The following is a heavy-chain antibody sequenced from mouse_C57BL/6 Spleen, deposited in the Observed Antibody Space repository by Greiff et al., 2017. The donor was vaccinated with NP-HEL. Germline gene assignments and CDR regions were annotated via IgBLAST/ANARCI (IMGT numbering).Heavy chain of an antibody. CDR3: ARSRLYSNYEVYFDV. J-gene: IGHJ1*03. D-gene: IGHD2-5*01. CDR1: GYTFTSYW. CDR2: IDPSDSYT. Sequence: QVQLQQPGAELVMPGASVKLSCKASGYTFTSYWMHWVKQRPGQGLEWIGEIDPSDSYTNYNQKFKGKSTLTVDKSSSTAYMQLSSLTSEDSAVYYCARSRLYSNYEVYFDVWGTGTTVTVSS. V-gene: IGHV1-69*01.